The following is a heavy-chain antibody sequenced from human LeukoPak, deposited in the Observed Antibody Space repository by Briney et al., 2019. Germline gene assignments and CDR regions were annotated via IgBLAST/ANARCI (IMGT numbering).Heavy chain of an antibody. Sequence: TGGSLRLSCAASGFTFSSYAMSWVRQAPGKGLEWVSVIYSGGSTYYADSVKGRFTISRDNSKNTLYLQMNSLRAEDTAVYYCARDRGYSGYEFDHWGQGTLVTVSS. J-gene: IGHJ4*02. D-gene: IGHD5-12*01. V-gene: IGHV3-53*01. CDR1: GFTFSSYA. CDR3: ARDRGYSGYEFDH. CDR2: IYSGGST.